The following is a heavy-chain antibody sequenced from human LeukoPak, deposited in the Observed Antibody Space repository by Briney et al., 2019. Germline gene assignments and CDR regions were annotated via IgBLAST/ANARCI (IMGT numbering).Heavy chain of an antibody. D-gene: IGHD6-6*01. Sequence: GGSLRLSCAASGFTVSSNYMSWVRQAPGKGLEWVSVFYSGGSTFYADSVKGRFTISRDNSKNTLYLQMNSLRAEDTAVYYCARETGIAARPLDYWGQGTLVTVSS. V-gene: IGHV3-53*05. CDR3: ARETGIAARPLDY. CDR1: GFTVSSNY. J-gene: IGHJ4*02. CDR2: FYSGGST.